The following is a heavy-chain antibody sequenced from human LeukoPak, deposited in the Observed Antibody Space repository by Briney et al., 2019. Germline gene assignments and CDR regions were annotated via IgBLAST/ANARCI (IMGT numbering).Heavy chain of an antibody. D-gene: IGHD5-12*01. CDR1: GFTVSSNY. CDR3: ARGGYDSVVDQ. CDR2: IYGGDST. V-gene: IGHV3-53*04. J-gene: IGHJ4*02. Sequence: AGGSLRLSCAASGFTVSSNYMSWVRQAPGKGLEWVSVIYGGDSTYYADSVKGRFTISRHSSKNTLYLQMNSLRAEDTAVYYCARGGYDSVVDQWGQGTLVTVSS.